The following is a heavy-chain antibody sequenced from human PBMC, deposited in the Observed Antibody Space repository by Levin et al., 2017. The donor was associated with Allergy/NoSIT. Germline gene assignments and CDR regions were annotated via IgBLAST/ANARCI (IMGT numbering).Heavy chain of an antibody. CDR1: GGSISSSSYY. Sequence: SQTLSLTCTVSGGSISSSSYYWGWIRQPPGKGLEWIGSIYYSGSTYYNPSLKSRVTISVDTSKNQFSLKLSSVTAADTAVYYCARRAYDSSGYLYYFDYWGQGTLVTVSS. CDR2: IYYSGST. CDR3: ARRAYDSSGYLYYFDY. J-gene: IGHJ4*02. V-gene: IGHV4-39*01. D-gene: IGHD3-22*01.